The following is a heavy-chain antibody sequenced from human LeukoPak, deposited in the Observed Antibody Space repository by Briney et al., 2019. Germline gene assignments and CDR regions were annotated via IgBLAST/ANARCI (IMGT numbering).Heavy chain of an antibody. J-gene: IGHJ4*02. CDR2: IYTSGST. CDR1: GGSISSYY. CDR3: AREGEDTAMVDY. Sequence: SETLSLTCTVSGGSISSYYWSLIRQPAGKGLEWIGRIYTSGSTNYNPSLKSRVTMSVDMSKSQFSLKLSSVTAADTAVYYCAREGEDTAMVDYWGQGTLVTVSS. D-gene: IGHD5-18*01. V-gene: IGHV4-4*07.